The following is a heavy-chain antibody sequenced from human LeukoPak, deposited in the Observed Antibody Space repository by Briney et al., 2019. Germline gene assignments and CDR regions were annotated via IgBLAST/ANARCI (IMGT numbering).Heavy chain of an antibody. CDR2: IWYDGSNK. CDR3: AREPAYYYDSGHSDY. D-gene: IGHD3-22*01. J-gene: IGHJ4*02. V-gene: IGHV3-33*01. CDR1: EFTFSSYG. Sequence: GGSLRLSCAASEFTFSSYGMHWVRQAPGKGLEWVAVIWYDGSNKYYADSVKGRFTISRDNSENTLYLQMNSLRAEDTAVYYCAREPAYYYDSGHSDYWGQGTLVTVSS.